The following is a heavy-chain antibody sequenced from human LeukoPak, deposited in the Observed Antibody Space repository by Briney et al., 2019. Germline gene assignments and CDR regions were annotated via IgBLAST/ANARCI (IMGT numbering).Heavy chain of an antibody. D-gene: IGHD2-2*01. V-gene: IGHV4-39*02. Sequence: SETLSLTCTVSGGSISSGNYYWGWIRQPPGKGLDWIASIHYSGTTYYNPSLKSRVTISVDTSKNHFSLKLSSVTAADTAVYYCARGPTYQPIDSWGQGTLVTVSS. CDR3: ARGPTYQPIDS. CDR2: IHYSGTT. CDR1: GGSISSGNYY. J-gene: IGHJ4*02.